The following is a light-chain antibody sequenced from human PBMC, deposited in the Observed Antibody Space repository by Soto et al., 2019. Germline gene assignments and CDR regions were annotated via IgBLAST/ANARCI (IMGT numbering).Light chain of an antibody. CDR1: QSVSSSY. V-gene: IGKV3D-20*02. CDR3: QQRNIWPPVT. CDR2: RTS. J-gene: IGKJ5*01. Sequence: IVLTQSPATLSVSPWERVTLSCRASQSVSSSYLAWYQQKPGQAPRLLIYRTSNRATGIPARFSGSGSGTDFTLTISSLEPEDSAVYYCQQRNIWPPVTFGQGTRLEIK.